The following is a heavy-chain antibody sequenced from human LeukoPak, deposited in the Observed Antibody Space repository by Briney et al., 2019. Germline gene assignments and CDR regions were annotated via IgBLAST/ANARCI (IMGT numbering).Heavy chain of an antibody. Sequence: PGGSLRLSCEDSGFTFRSYEMNWVRQAPGKGLEWIAYLSSSGSAFSYADSVKGRFTIARDNAKNSVYLEMNSLRADDTAVYYCARQLGGRGPYNWFDPWGQGTLVTVSS. D-gene: IGHD3-10*01. V-gene: IGHV3-48*03. CDR2: LSSSGSAF. J-gene: IGHJ5*02. CDR3: ARQLGGRGPYNWFDP. CDR1: GFTFRSYE.